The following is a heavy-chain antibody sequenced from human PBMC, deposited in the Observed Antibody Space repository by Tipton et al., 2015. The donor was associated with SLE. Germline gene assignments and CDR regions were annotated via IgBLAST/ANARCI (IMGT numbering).Heavy chain of an antibody. CDR3: GRGVYSESSVGMDV. CDR1: GFTFSSFW. CDR2: IRGDGTTT. J-gene: IGHJ6*02. D-gene: IGHD3-22*01. V-gene: IGHV3-74*01. Sequence: FLRLSCAASGFTFSSFWMHWVRQAPGKGLVWVSRIRGDGTTTYYADLGEGRFTISRDNAKNTLYPQMNSLRAEDTAVYYCGRGVYSESSVGMDVWGQGTTVTVSS.